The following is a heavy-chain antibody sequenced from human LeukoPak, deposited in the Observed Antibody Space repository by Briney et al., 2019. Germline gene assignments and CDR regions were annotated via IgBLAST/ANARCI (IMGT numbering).Heavy chain of an antibody. Sequence: SETLSLTCTVSGGSISSSSYYWGWIRQPPGKGLEWIGSIYYSGITYYNASLKSRVTISVDTSMNQFSLNLSSVTAADTAVYYCARASKDGYSSGHKWKYWGQGTLVTVSS. CDR1: GGSISSSSYY. J-gene: IGHJ4*02. CDR2: IYYSGIT. CDR3: ARASKDGYSSGHKWKY. D-gene: IGHD6-19*01. V-gene: IGHV4-39*01.